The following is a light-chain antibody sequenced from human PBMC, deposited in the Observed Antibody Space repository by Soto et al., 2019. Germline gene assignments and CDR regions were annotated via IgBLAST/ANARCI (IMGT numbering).Light chain of an antibody. CDR1: RYIDTS. J-gene: IGKJ1*01. V-gene: IGKV1-5*01. CDR3: QHYKAFSPWT. Sequence: DIPMTQSPSALSASIGDRVTITCRASRYIDTSLAWYQQKPGKAPKSLIFDASNLESGVSSRLRGSGSGTEFTLTIDNLQPDDSGSYYCQHYKAFSPWTFGQGTKVEIK. CDR2: DAS.